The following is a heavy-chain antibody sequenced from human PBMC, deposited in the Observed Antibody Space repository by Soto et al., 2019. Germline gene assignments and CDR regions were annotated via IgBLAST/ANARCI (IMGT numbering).Heavy chain of an antibody. CDR1: GGSISSYY. CDR2: IYYSGST. CDR3: ARPLFGRGNWFDP. D-gene: IGHD3-10*01. V-gene: IGHV4-59*01. J-gene: IGHJ5*02. Sequence: SETLSLTCTVSGGSISSYYWSWVRQPPGKGLEWIGYIYYSGSTNYNPSLKSRVTISVDTSKNQFSLKLSSVTAADTAVYYCARPLFGRGNWFDPWGQGTLVTVSS.